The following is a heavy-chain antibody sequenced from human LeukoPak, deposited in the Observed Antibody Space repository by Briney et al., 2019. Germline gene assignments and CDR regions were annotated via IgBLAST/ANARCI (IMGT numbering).Heavy chain of an antibody. J-gene: IGHJ4*02. CDR1: GYTFSNYY. CDR3: ARDFSRAELHSFEGDY. V-gene: IGHV1-46*01. D-gene: IGHD3-3*02. Sequence: PGASVKVSCKASGYTFSNYYMYWVRQAPGQGLEWMGIINPNGGMTAYAQKFRGRVIMTRETSTNTAYMELGSLTSEDTAVYYCARDFSRAELHSFEGDYWGQGTLVTVSS. CDR2: INPNGGMT.